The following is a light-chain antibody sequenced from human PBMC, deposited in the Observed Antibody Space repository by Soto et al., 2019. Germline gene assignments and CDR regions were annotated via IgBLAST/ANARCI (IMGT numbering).Light chain of an antibody. CDR2: DAS. CDR1: RTISKW. V-gene: IGKV1-5*01. J-gene: IGKJ1*01. Sequence: DLQRTTSLSIQSAALGDRVHISRRASRTISKWLAWYQQQPGQAPKLLIYDASTLESGVPSRFSGIGSGTDFGLTISSLQPVDLSTYYCQQYTGYSQWTCGPGTKVDIK. CDR3: QQYTGYSQWT.